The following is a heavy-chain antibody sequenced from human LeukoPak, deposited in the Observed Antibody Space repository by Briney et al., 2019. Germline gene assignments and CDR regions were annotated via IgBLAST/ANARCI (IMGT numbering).Heavy chain of an antibody. Sequence: GGSLRLSCAASGFTFSSYAMSWVRQAPGKGLEWASAISGSGGSTYYADSVKGRFTISRDNSKNTLYLQMNSLRAEDTAVYYCAKKKGYNWNFVIDYFDYWGQGTLVTVSS. CDR1: GFTFSSYA. J-gene: IGHJ4*02. D-gene: IGHD1-7*01. V-gene: IGHV3-23*01. CDR3: AKKKGYNWNFVIDYFDY. CDR2: ISGSGGST.